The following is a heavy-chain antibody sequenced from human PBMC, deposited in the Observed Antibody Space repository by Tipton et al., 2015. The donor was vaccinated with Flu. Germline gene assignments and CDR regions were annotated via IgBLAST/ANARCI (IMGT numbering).Heavy chain of an antibody. CDR3: AKWREGSSGWYYDY. Sequence: SLRLSCAGSGFTFSTYAMSWVRQTPGRRLEWVSAISGSGDRRYYADSVEGRFTIFRDNSRNLVFLQMNSLRIEDTGVYYCAKWREGSSGWYYDYWGQGTLVTVSS. V-gene: IGHV3-23*01. D-gene: IGHD6-19*01. J-gene: IGHJ4*02. CDR1: GFTFSTYA. CDR2: ISGSGDRR.